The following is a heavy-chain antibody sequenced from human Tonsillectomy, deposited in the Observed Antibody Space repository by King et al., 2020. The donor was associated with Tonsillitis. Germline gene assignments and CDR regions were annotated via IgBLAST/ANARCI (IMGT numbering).Heavy chain of an antibody. J-gene: IGHJ4*02. CDR1: GFVFRSYG. D-gene: IGHD6-19*01. CDR2: ISYDASRQ. Sequence: HVQLVESGGGVVQPGRSLRLSCASSGFVFRSYGMHWVRQAPGKGLEWVAVISYDASRQNYADSVKGRFTISRDNSRDTLYLQMNSLRAEDTAVYYCARERLYSSDWGIDYWGQGSLVTVSS. CDR3: ARERLYSSDWGIDY. V-gene: IGHV3-33*05.